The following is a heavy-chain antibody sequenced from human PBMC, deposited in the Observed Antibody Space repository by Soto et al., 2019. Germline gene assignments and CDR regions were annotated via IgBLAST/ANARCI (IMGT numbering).Heavy chain of an antibody. CDR1: GFTFSNAW. Sequence: GWSLRLSCAASGFTFSNAWMSWVRQAPGKGLEWVGRIKSKTDGGTTEYAAPVKGRFTISRDDSKNTLYLQMNSLKTEDTAVYYCSTDKAVSGGLNFDYWGQGTLATVSS. J-gene: IGHJ4*02. CDR3: STDKAVSGGLNFDY. D-gene: IGHD6-19*01. V-gene: IGHV3-15*01. CDR2: IKSKTDGGTT.